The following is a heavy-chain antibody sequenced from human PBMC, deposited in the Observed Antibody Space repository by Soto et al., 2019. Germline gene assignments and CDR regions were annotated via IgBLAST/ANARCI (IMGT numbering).Heavy chain of an antibody. V-gene: IGHV4-30-4*01. CDR2: IYYSGRS. Sequence: QVQLQESGPGLVKPSQTLSLTCTVSGGSISSGDYYWSWIRQPPGKGLEWIGYIYYSGRSSYNPSLKSRALISLATSTNQFSLKLSSVTAADTAVYYCARANGGNYFDYCGQGTLV. CDR3: ARANGGNYFDY. CDR1: GGSISSGDYY. D-gene: IGHD2-8*01. J-gene: IGHJ4*02.